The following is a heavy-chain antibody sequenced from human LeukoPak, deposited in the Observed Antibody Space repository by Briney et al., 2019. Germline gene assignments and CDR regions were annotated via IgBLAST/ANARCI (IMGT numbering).Heavy chain of an antibody. CDR2: IYYSGST. D-gene: IGHD5-12*01. J-gene: IGHJ4*02. Sequence: SETLSLTCTVSGGSISSSSYYWGWIRQPPGKGLEWIGSIYYSGSTYYNPSLKSRVTLSVDTSKNQFSLKLSSVTAADTAVYYCARDGRERGSLFDYWGQGTLVTVSS. V-gene: IGHV4-39*07. CDR1: GGSISSSSYY. CDR3: ARDGRERGSLFDY.